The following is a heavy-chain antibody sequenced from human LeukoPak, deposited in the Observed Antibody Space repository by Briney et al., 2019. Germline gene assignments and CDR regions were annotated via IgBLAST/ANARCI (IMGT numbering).Heavy chain of an antibody. J-gene: IGHJ5*02. V-gene: IGHV7-4-1*02. CDR1: GYTFTSYA. Sequence: ASVKVSCKASGYTFTSYAMNWVRQAPGQGLEWMGWINTNTGNPTYAQGFTGRFVFSLDTSVSTAYLQISSLKAEDAAVYYCARDSGLLWFGELNNWFDPWGQGTLVTVSS. CDR2: INTNTGNP. D-gene: IGHD3-10*01. CDR3: ARDSGLLWFGELNNWFDP.